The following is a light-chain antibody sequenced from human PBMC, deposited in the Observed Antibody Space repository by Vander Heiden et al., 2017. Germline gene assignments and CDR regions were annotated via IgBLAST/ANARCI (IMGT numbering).Light chain of an antibody. Sequence: IRMTQPPSSLSASTGDRVTITCRASQGISSYLAWYQQKPGKAPKLLIYAASTLQSGVPSRFSGSGSGTDFTLTISCLQSEDFAAYYCQQYDSYPPGTFGQGTKVEIK. CDR3: QQYDSYPPGT. CDR2: AAS. V-gene: IGKV1-8*01. J-gene: IGKJ1*01. CDR1: QGISSY.